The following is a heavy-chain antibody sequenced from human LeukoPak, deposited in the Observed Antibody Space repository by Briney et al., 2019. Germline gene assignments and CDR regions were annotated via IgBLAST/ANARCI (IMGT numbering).Heavy chain of an antibody. V-gene: IGHV1-2*06. CDR2: MNGNSGVT. D-gene: IGHD7-27*01. J-gene: IGHJ4*02. CDR3: ARDLSSTSNCEFDY. CDR1: GYTFTDYF. Sequence: ASVKVSCKASGYTFTDYFIHWVRQATGQGPEWMGRMNGNSGVTMYAQTLQDRVTMTRDTPISTAYIDLSRLTSDDTAVYYCARDLSSTSNCEFDYWGQGTLVTASS.